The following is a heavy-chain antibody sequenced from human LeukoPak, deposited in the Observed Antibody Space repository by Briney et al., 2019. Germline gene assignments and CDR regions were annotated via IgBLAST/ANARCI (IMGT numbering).Heavy chain of an antibody. Sequence: ASVKVSXKASGYTFTSYYMHWVRQAPGQGLEWMGIINPSGGSTTYAQKFQGRVTMTSDTSTRTVYLELSSLRSEDTAVYYCARDDSSGPQVYWGQGTLVIVSS. CDR3: ARDDSSGPQVY. V-gene: IGHV1-46*01. CDR2: INPSGGST. D-gene: IGHD3-22*01. CDR1: GYTFTSYY. J-gene: IGHJ4*02.